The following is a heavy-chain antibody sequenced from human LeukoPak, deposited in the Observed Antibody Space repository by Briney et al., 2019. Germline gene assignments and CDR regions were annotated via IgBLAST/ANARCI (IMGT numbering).Heavy chain of an antibody. CDR1: GFTFSSYA. CDR3: AKDGYLYDSSTLDGAFDI. CDR2: ISGSGGST. V-gene: IGHV3-23*01. J-gene: IGHJ3*02. Sequence: PGGSLRLSCAASGFTFSSYAMSWVRQAPGKGLEWVSAISGSGGSTYYADSVKGRFTISRDNSKNTLYLQMNSLRAEDTAVYYCAKDGYLYDSSTLDGAFDIWGQGTMVTVSS. D-gene: IGHD3-22*01.